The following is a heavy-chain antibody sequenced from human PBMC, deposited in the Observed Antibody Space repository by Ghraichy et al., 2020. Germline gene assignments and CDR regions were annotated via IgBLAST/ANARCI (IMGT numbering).Heavy chain of an antibody. CDR3: AREGDYGSGSYYNY. CDR2: IIPILGIA. D-gene: IGHD3-10*01. V-gene: IGHV1-69*04. J-gene: IGHJ4*02. CDR1: GGTFSSYT. Sequence: SVKVSCKASGGTFSSYTISWVRQAPGQGLEWMGRIIPILGIANYAQKFQGRVTITADKSTSTAYMELSSLRSEDTAVYYCAREGDYGSGSYYNYWGQGTLVTVSS.